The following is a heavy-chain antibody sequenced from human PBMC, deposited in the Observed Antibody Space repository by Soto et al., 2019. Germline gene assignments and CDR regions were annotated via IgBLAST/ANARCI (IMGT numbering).Heavy chain of an antibody. CDR3: VRMSVVGYFDY. CDR2: IYHSGTT. D-gene: IGHD3-22*01. V-gene: IGHV4-4*02. J-gene: IGHJ4*02. CDR1: VASITGSDW. Sequence: SETLSLTCTVSVASITGSDWWSRVRQTPEKGLEWIGEIYHSGTTNYHPSLKSRVTVSQDKSKNQFSLNLTSVTAADTAVYPCVRMSVVGYFDYWGRGSLVTVSS.